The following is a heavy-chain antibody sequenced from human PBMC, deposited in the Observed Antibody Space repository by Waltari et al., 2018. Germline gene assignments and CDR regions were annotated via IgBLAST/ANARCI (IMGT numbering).Heavy chain of an antibody. Sequence: QVQLQESGPGLVKPSETLSLNCTVSGVSINNYYWSWFRQPPGKGLEWIGYIPHSGSTKYNHSRKSRVSISLDTSKNHFSLKVSAVTAADTAVFYCAREDDANSIGRRYFDCWGQGTLVTVSS. D-gene: IGHD3-22*01. V-gene: IGHV4-59*01. CDR2: IPHSGST. CDR3: AREDDANSIGRRYFDC. CDR1: GVSINNYY. J-gene: IGHJ4*02.